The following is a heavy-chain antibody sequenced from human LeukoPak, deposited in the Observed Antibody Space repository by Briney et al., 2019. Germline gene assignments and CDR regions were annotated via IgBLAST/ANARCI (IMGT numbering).Heavy chain of an antibody. J-gene: IGHJ4*02. CDR2: IYPGDSDI. V-gene: IGHV5-51*01. CDR1: GYSFNTYW. CDR3: ARQADYNILTGYFKGHLDY. D-gene: IGHD3-9*01. Sequence: GESLKIPCKGSGYSFNTYWIAWVRPMPGKGLEWMGNIYPGDSDISYSPSFQGQVTISADESISTTYLQWSSLKASDTAMYYCARQADYNILTGYFKGHLDYWGQGTLVTVSS.